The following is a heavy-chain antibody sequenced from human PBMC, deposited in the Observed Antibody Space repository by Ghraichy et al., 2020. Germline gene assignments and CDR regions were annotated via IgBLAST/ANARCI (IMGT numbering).Heavy chain of an antibody. Sequence: SETLSLTCTVSGGSISSGAHFWSWIRQRPGQDLEWIAYIDYSGTTYYNPSLKSRLSLSVDTSKNQFSLKLSSVIAADAAVYYCARSPPTYDTRAYGAFDIWGQGTMVTVSS. V-gene: IGHV4-31*03. CDR2: IDYSGTT. D-gene: IGHD3-22*01. CDR1: GGSISSGAHF. J-gene: IGHJ3*02. CDR3: ARSPPTYDTRAYGAFDI.